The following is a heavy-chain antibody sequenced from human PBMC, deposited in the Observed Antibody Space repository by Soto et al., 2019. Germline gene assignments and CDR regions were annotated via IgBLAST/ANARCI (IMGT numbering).Heavy chain of an antibody. CDR1: GGSISRGSYY. J-gene: IGHJ4*02. V-gene: IGHV4-31*03. D-gene: IGHD5-12*01. CDR3: ACGGYSGNYYFDY. CDR2: TYHSGST. Sequence: QVQLQESGPGLVKPSQTLSLTCTVSGGSISRGSYYWSWIRQHPGKGLEWIGSTYHSGSTYYNPSLQSRVIISLDTSKIQFSLNLSSVTTADTAVYYCACGGYSGNYYFDYWGQGTLVTVSS.